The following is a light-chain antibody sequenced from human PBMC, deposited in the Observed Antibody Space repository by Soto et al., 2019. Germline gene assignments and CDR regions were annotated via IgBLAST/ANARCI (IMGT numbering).Light chain of an antibody. CDR1: SSDIGGYDY. V-gene: IGLV2-14*01. J-gene: IGLJ1*01. Sequence: QSVLTQSASVSGSPGQSITISCTGTSSDIGGYDYVSWYQQYPGKAPKLIIFEVSNRPSGVSNRFSGSKSGNTASLTISGLQAEDEADYYCSSYTSSTTLAFGTGTKVTVL. CDR3: SSYTSSTTLA. CDR2: EVS.